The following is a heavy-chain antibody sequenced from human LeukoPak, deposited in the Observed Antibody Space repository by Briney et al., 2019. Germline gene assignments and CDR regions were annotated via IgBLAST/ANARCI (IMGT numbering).Heavy chain of an antibody. D-gene: IGHD4-23*01. CDR2: IYYSGST. V-gene: IGHV4-39*07. CDR3: ARVTDDYGGNDDY. CDR1: GGSISSSSYY. J-gene: IGHJ4*02. Sequence: PSETLSLTCTVSGGSISSSSYYWGWIRQPPGKGLEWIGSIYYSGSTYYNPSLKSRVTISVDTSKNQFSLKLSSVTAADTAVYYCARVTDDYGGNDDYWGQGTLVTVSS.